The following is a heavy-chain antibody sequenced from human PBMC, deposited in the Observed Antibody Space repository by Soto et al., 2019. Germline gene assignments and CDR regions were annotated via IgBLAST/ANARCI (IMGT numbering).Heavy chain of an antibody. D-gene: IGHD2-8*01. J-gene: IGHJ4*02. CDR2: ISYSGNT. V-gene: IGHV4-59*01. CDR3: ARAPMVLSRFYFDS. Sequence: KPSETLSLTCTVSGGSISNFYWSWIRQPPGKGLEWIGYISYSGNTNYNPSLKSRVSISVDTSKNQLSLNLTSVTAADTAVYYCARAPMVLSRFYFDSWGQGTPVTVSS. CDR1: GGSISNFY.